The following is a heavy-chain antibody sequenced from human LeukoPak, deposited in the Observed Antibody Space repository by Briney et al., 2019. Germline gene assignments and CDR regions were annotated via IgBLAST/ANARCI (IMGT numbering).Heavy chain of an antibody. J-gene: IGHJ5*02. D-gene: IGHD3-9*01. CDR1: GFTSSNYG. CDR3: ARDTARAERYFNT. V-gene: IGHV3-33*01. Sequence: PGRSLRLSCAASGFTSSNYGMHWVRQAPGKGLEWVAVIRYDGSNTYYADSVKGRFTISRDNSKNSLYLQMNSLSVEDTAVYYCARDTARAERYFNTWGQGTLVTVSS. CDR2: IRYDGSNT.